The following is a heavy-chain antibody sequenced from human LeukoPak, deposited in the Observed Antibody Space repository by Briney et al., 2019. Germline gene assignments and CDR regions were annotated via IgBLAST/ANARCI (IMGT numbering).Heavy chain of an antibody. CDR2: FHYSGST. Sequence: SETLSLTCTVSGASISPYFWNSIRQPPGKGLQWIGYFHYSGSTKYNPSLKSRVTISVDTSKDHFSLKLSSTTAADTAVYYCARDGGFYDSTGYYHGLDVWGQGTPVTVSS. V-gene: IGHV4-59*01. J-gene: IGHJ6*02. D-gene: IGHD3-22*01. CDR3: ARDGGFYDSTGYYHGLDV. CDR1: GASISPYF.